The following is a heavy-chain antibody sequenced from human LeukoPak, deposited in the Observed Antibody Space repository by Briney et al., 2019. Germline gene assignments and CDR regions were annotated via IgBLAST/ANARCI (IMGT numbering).Heavy chain of an antibody. J-gene: IGHJ6*02. D-gene: IGHD4-17*01. CDR2: IYYSGST. CDR3: ARDKNYGDYRYYYYYGMDV. Sequence: PSETLSLTCTVSGGSISSYYWSWIRQPPGKGLEWIGYIYYSGSTNYNPSLKSRVTISVDTSKNQFSLKLSSVTAADTAVYHCARDKNYGDYRYYYYYGMDVWGQGTTVTVSS. CDR1: GGSISSYY. V-gene: IGHV4-59*12.